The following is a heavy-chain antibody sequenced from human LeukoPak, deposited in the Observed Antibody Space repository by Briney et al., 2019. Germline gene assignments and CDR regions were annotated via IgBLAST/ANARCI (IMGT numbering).Heavy chain of an antibody. CDR1: GFTFSSYS. Sequence: GGSLRLSCAASGFTFSSYSMNWVRQAPGKGLEWVSSISSSSSYIYYADSVKGRFTISRDNAKNSLYLQMNSLRAEDTAVYYCVGQIAAAGTVDYWGQGTLVTVSS. CDR3: VGQIAAAGTVDY. CDR2: ISSSSSYI. D-gene: IGHD6-13*01. J-gene: IGHJ4*02. V-gene: IGHV3-21*01.